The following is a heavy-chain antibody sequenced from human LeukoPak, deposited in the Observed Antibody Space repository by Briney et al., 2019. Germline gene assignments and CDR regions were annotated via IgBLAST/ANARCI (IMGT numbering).Heavy chain of an antibody. Sequence: PGGSPRLSCAASGFTFSSYWMSWVRQAPGKGLEWVANIKQDGSEKYYVDSVKGRFTISRDNAKNSLYLQMNSLRAEDTAVYYCARLYYYDPYGSYFDYWGQGTLVTVSS. V-gene: IGHV3-7*01. CDR2: IKQDGSEK. CDR1: GFTFSSYW. J-gene: IGHJ4*02. D-gene: IGHD3-22*01. CDR3: ARLYYYDPYGSYFDY.